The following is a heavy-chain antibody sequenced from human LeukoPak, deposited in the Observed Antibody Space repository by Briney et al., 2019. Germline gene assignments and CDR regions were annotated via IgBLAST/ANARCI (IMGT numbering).Heavy chain of an antibody. CDR2: INHNGNVN. D-gene: IGHD3-16*01. V-gene: IGHV3-7*03. CDR3: ARGGGLDV. J-gene: IGHJ6*02. Sequence: GGSLRLSCAASGFTFSSYWVNWARQAPGKGLEWVASINHNGNVNYYVDSVKGRFTISRDNAKNSLYLQMSNLGAEDTAVYFCARGGGLDVWGQGATVTVSS. CDR1: GFTFSSYW.